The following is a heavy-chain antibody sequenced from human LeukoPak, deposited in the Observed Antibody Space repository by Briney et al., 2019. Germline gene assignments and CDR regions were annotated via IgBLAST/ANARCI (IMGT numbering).Heavy chain of an antibody. CDR3: ARSLSSGYYHDAFDI. D-gene: IGHD3-22*01. Sequence: SQTLSLTCTVSGGSISSGGYYWSWIRQHPGKGLEWIGYIYHSGSTYYNPSLKSRVTISVDRSKNQFSLKLSSVTAADTAVYYCARSLSSGYYHDAFDIWGQGTMVTVSS. V-gene: IGHV4-30-2*01. CDR2: IYHSGST. J-gene: IGHJ3*02. CDR1: GGSISSGGYY.